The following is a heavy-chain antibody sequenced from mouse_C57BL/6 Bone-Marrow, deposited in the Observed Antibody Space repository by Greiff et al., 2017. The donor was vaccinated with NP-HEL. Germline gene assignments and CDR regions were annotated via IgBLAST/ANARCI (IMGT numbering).Heavy chain of an antibody. CDR3: TTCYGSGYGYWYFDV. CDR1: GFNIKDDY. Sequence: EVQLQQSGAELVRPGASVKLSCTASGFNIKDDYMHWVKQRPEQGLEWIGWIDPENGDTEYASKFQGKATITADTSSNTAYLQLSSLTSEDTAVYYCTTCYGSGYGYWYFDVWGTGTTVTVSS. CDR2: IDPENGDT. V-gene: IGHV14-4*01. D-gene: IGHD1-1*01. J-gene: IGHJ1*03.